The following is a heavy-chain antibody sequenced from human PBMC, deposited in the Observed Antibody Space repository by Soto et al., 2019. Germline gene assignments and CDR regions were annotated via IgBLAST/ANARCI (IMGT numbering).Heavy chain of an antibody. J-gene: IGHJ5*02. CDR1: GGSFSGYY. CDR3: ASVAGTGP. V-gene: IGHV4-34*01. D-gene: IGHD6-19*01. CDR2: INHSGST. Sequence: TLSLTCAVYGGSFSGYYWSWIRQPPGKGLEWIGEINHSGSTNYNPSLKSRVTISVDTSKNQFSLKLSSVTAADTAVYYCASVAGTGPWGQGTLVTVSS.